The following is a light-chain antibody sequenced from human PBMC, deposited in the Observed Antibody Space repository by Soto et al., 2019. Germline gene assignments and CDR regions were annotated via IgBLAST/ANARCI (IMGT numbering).Light chain of an antibody. CDR1: KLGDMY. CDR2: ENT. J-gene: IGLJ2*01. V-gene: IGLV3-1*01. CDR3: QAWDSSSHVV. Sequence: SYELTQPPSVSVSPGQTAIITCSGDKLGDMYACWYEQKAGQSPVLIIYENTNRPSGIPERFSGSNSGNTATLTISGTQAMDEADYFCQAWDSSSHVVFGGGTKVTVL.